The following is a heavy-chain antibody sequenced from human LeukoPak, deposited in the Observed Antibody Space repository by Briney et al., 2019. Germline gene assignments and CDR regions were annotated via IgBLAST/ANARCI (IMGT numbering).Heavy chain of an antibody. J-gene: IGHJ4*02. D-gene: IGHD3-22*01. CDR3: AKDQRRDSKTRTGYYFDY. Sequence: GGSLRLSCAASGFTFSTYGMSWVRQAPGKGLEWVASISGGGGKTYYADSVKGRFTISRDNSKNTLYLQMNSLRAEDTAVYYCAKDQRRDSKTRTGYYFDYWGQGTLVTVSS. CDR1: GFTFSTYG. CDR2: ISGGGGKT. V-gene: IGHV3-23*01.